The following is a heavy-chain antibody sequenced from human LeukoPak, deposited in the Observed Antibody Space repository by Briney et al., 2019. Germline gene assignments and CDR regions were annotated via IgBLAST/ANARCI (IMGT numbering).Heavy chain of an antibody. Sequence: SETLSLTCTVSGGSISSYYWSWIRQPPGKGLEWIGYIYYSGSTNYNPSLKSRVTISVDTSKNQFSLKLSSVTAADTAVYYCARDPGRAQAFDIWGQGTMVTVSS. J-gene: IGHJ3*02. V-gene: IGHV4-59*01. CDR1: GGSISSYY. CDR2: IYYSGST. D-gene: IGHD7-27*01. CDR3: ARDPGRAQAFDI.